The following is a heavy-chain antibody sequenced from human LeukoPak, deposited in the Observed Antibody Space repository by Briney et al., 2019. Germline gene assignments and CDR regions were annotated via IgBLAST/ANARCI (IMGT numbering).Heavy chain of an antibody. Sequence: GGSLRLSCAASGFTFSSYGMHWVRQAPGKGLEWVAFIRYDGSNKYYADSVKGRFTISRDNSENTLYLQMNSLRAEDTAVYYCAKDPGSIVVVPAAMFGVGWGQGTLVTVSS. D-gene: IGHD2-2*01. V-gene: IGHV3-30*02. CDR1: GFTFSSYG. CDR2: IRYDGSNK. J-gene: IGHJ4*02. CDR3: AKDPGSIVVVPAAMFGVG.